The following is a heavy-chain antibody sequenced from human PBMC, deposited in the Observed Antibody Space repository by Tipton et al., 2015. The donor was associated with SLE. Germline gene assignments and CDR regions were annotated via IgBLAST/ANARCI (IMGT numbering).Heavy chain of an antibody. CDR2: INHSGST. CDR3: AREGADDCLDY. J-gene: IGHJ4*02. V-gene: IGHV4-34*01. CDR1: GGSFSGYY. Sequence: TLSLTCAVYGGSFSGYYWSWIRQPPGKGLEWIGEINHSGSTNYNPSLKSRVTISLDTSKNQFSLRLSSVTAADTAVYYCAREGADDCLDYWGQGTLVTVSS. D-gene: IGHD2-21*02.